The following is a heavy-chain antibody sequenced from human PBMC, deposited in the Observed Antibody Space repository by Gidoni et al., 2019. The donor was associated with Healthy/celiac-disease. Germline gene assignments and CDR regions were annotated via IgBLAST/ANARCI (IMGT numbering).Heavy chain of an antibody. D-gene: IGHD3-22*01. CDR3: ARDPHYYDSSGYYFDY. CDR1: GGPINSYY. V-gene: IGHV4-59*13. CDR2: IYYSGST. J-gene: IGHJ4*02. Sequence: QVQLQESGPGLVKPSETLSLTCTVSGGPINSYYWSWIRQPPGKGLEWIGYIYYSGSTNYNPSLKSRVTISVDTSKNQFSLKLSSVTAADTAVYYCARDPHYYDSSGYYFDYWGQGTLVTVSS.